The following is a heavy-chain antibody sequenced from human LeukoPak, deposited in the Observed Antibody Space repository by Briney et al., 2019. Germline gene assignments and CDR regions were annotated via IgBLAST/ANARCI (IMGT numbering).Heavy chain of an antibody. CDR3: ARLKSGAYFDL. J-gene: IGHJ2*01. CDR2: IYESGDT. V-gene: IGHV4-59*08. Sequence: SETLSLTCTVSGGSISGYYWSWIRQPPGKAPEWIGYIYESGDTSYNPSLKSRVTISLDTPMNHFSLRLSSVTAADTAVYYCARLKSGAYFDLWGRGTLVTVSS. CDR1: GGSISGYY. D-gene: IGHD3-10*01.